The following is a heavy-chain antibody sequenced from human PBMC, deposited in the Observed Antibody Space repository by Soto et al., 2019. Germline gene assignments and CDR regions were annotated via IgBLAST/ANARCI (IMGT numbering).Heavy chain of an antibody. CDR1: GGTFSSYA. Sequence: GASVKVSCKASGGTFSSYAISWVRQAPGQGLEWMGGIIPIFGTANYAQKFQGRVTITADESTSTAYMELSSLRSEDTAVYYCARRALVVVTARVYYYYGMGVWGQGTTVTVSS. J-gene: IGHJ6*02. D-gene: IGHD2-21*02. CDR2: IIPIFGTA. V-gene: IGHV1-69*13. CDR3: ARRALVVVTARVYYYYGMGV.